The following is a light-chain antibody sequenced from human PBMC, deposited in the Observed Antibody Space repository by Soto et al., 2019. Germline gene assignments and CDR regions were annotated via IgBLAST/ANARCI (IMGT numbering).Light chain of an antibody. J-gene: IGLJ2*01. V-gene: IGLV4-69*01. CDR3: QTWDNDIHV. CDR1: SAHSGFT. Sequence: QLVLTQSPSASASLGASVKLTCTLSSAHSGFTIAWHRQKPEKGPRFLMKLDRDGSHTNGDGIPDRFSGYSSGAERSLTISSLQSEDEADYFCQTWDNDIHVFGGGTKVTVL. CDR2: LDRDGSH.